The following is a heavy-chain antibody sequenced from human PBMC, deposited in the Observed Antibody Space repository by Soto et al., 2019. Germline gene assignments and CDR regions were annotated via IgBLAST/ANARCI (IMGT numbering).Heavy chain of an antibody. CDR1: GDSLTSADW. J-gene: IGHJ4*02. Sequence: PSETLSLTCAVSGDSLTSADWWTWVRQPPGKGLEWLGEIYPGGSTNYSPSLKSRVTISIDKSKNQFSLKLNSVTAADTAVYYCASDEAYWGQGTLVTVSS. CDR3: ASDEAY. V-gene: IGHV4-4*02. CDR2: IYPGGST.